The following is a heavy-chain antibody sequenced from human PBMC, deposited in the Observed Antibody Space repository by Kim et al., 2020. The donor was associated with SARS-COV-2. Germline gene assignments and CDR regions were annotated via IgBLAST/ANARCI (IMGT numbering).Heavy chain of an antibody. CDR3: ARVYSPGGSEGDCYLCGVVGHYYYYGMDI. CDR1: GFTFSSYS. CDR2: ISSSSSYI. D-gene: IGHD2-21*02. J-gene: IGHJ6*02. V-gene: IGHV3-21*04. Sequence: GGSLRLSCAASGFTFSSYSMNWVRQAPGKGLEWVSSISSSSSYIYYADSVKGRFTISRDNAKNSLYLQMNSLRAEDTAVYYCARVYSPGGSEGDCYLCGVVGHYYYYGMDIWGQGTTVTVSS.